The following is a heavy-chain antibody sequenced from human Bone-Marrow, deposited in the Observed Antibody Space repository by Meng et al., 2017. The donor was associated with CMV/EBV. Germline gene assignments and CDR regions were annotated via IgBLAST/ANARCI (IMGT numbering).Heavy chain of an antibody. CDR2: ISAYNGNT. J-gene: IGHJ4*02. Sequence: ASVKVSCKASGYTFTSYGITWVRQAPGQGLEWMGWISAYNGNTNYAQKLQGRVTMTTDNAKNSLYLQMNSLRAEDTAVYYCASLWGEWLPYWGQGTLVTVSS. D-gene: IGHD3-3*01. CDR3: ASLWGEWLPY. V-gene: IGHV1-18*01. CDR1: GYTFTSYG.